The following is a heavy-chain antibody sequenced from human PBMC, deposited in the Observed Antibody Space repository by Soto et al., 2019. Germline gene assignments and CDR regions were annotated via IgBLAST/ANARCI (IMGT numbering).Heavy chain of an antibody. CDR3: ARTSTTMIVVDY. D-gene: IGHD3-22*01. Sequence: SLTCTVSGGSISSGDYYWSWIRQPPGKGLEWIGYIYYSGSTYYNPSLKSRVTISVDTSKNQFSLKLSSVTAADTAVYYCARTSTTMIVVDYWGQGTLVTVSS. CDR1: GGSISSGDYY. J-gene: IGHJ4*02. CDR2: IYYSGST. V-gene: IGHV4-30-4*01.